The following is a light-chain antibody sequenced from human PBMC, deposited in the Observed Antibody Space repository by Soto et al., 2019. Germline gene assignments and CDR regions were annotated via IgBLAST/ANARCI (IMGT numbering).Light chain of an antibody. CDR3: SSYAGSNNLV. CDR2: DVS. CDR1: SSDVGGYNY. V-gene: IGLV2-8*01. J-gene: IGLJ2*01. Sequence: QSALTQPPSASGSPGQSVTISCTGTSSDVGGYNYVSWYQQHPGKAPKLMIYDVSTRPSGVPARFSGSKSGNTASLTVSGLQAEDEADYYCSSYAGSNNLVFGGGTKVTVL.